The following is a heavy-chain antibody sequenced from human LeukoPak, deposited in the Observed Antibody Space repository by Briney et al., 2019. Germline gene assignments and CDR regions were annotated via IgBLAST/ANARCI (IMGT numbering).Heavy chain of an antibody. CDR3: ARPSTYYYDSSGHGAFHI. J-gene: IGHJ3*02. CDR2: IYYRRTT. V-gene: IGHV4-38-2*02. Sequence: SETLSLTCTVSGYSISSGYDWGWIRQPPGKGLEWIGSIYYRRTTYYNPSLKSRVTISIDTSKNQFSLKLTSVTAADTAVYYCARPSTYYYDSSGHGAFHIWGQGTMVTVSS. D-gene: IGHD3-22*01. CDR1: GYSISSGYD.